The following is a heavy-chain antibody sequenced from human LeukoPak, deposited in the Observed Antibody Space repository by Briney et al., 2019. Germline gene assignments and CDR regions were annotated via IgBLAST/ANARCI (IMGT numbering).Heavy chain of an antibody. J-gene: IGHJ4*02. D-gene: IGHD3-22*01. V-gene: IGHV3-30*02. CDR1: GFTFSSYG. CDR3: AKSSGYYYDHFDY. CDR2: IRYDGSNK. Sequence: PGGSLRLSCAASGFTFSSYGMHWVRQAPGKGLEWVAFIRYDGSNKYYADSVKGRFTISRDNSKNTLYLQMNSLRREDTAVYYCAKSSGYYYDHFDYWGQGTLVTVSS.